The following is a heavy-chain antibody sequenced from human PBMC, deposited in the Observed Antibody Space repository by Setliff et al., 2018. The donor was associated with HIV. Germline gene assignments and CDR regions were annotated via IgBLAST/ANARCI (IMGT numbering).Heavy chain of an antibody. Sequence: PSETLSLTCTVSGGSISSYYWSWIRQPPGKGLEWLGHVYSSGSTNYNPSLKSRVTISVDTSKNQFSLKLYSVTAADTAVYYCARAYFGSGIYYWGQGTLVTVSS. V-gene: IGHV4-4*09. CDR1: GGSISSYY. J-gene: IGHJ4*02. CDR2: VYSSGST. CDR3: ARAYFGSGIYY. D-gene: IGHD3-10*01.